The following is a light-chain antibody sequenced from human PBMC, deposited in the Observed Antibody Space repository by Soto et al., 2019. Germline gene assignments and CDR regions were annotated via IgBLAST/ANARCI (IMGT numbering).Light chain of an antibody. CDR3: HQYFNWT. CDR2: GAS. V-gene: IGKV3-15*01. Sequence: EVVMTQSPATLSVFPGERATLSCRASQSVNSNLAWYQHRPGQAPRLLIYGASTRATGIPARFSGSGSGTEFTLTISSLQSEDFAVYSCHQYFNWTFGQGTEV. CDR1: QSVNSN. J-gene: IGKJ1*01.